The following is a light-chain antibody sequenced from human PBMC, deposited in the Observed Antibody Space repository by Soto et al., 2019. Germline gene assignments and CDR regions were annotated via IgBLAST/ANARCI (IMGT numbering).Light chain of an antibody. CDR3: QQYAGSPPRT. J-gene: IGKJ1*01. CDR1: QSVSSSY. Sequence: EIVLTQSPGTLSLPPGERASLSCRASQSVSSSYLAWYQQKPGQAPRLLIYGASSRATGIPDRFSGSGSGTEFTLTISRLELEDFAVYYCQQYAGSPPRTFGQGTKVEIK. CDR2: GAS. V-gene: IGKV3-20*01.